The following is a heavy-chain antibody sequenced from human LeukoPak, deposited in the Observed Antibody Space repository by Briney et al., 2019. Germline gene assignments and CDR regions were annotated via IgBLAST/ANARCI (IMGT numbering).Heavy chain of an antibody. J-gene: IGHJ4*02. CDR2: ISWNSGGI. CDR3: AKDMYSSGWYVFDY. D-gene: IGHD6-19*01. CDR1: GFTFDDYA. V-gene: IGHV3-9*01. Sequence: GGSLRLSCAASGFTFDDYAMHWVRQAPGKGLEWVSGISWNSGGIGYADSVKGRFTISRDNAKNSLYLQMNSLRAEDTALYYCAKDMYSSGWYVFDYWGQGTLVTVSS.